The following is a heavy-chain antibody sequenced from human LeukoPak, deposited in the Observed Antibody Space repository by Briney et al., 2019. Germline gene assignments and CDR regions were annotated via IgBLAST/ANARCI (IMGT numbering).Heavy chain of an antibody. Sequence: GGSLRLSCATSGFSFSSYAMSWVRQAPGKGLVWVSRIYNDGSSTSYADSVKGRFTISRDNAKSTPYLQMNSLRAEDTAVYYCARASPISSGWPNVDYWGQGTLVTVSS. CDR2: IYNDGSST. CDR3: ARASPISSGWPNVDY. CDR1: GFSFSSYA. J-gene: IGHJ4*02. V-gene: IGHV3-74*01. D-gene: IGHD6-19*01.